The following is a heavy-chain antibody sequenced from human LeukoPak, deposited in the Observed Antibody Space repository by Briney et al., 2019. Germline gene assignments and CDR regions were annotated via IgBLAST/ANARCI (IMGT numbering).Heavy chain of an antibody. CDR3: ATEYYGAYNY. V-gene: IGHV3-15*01. J-gene: IGHJ4*02. CDR1: GXTFTNAW. D-gene: IGHD4-17*01. CDR2: IKSKTDGGTT. Sequence: GGSLRLSWAASGXTFTNAWVSWVRQAPGKGLEWVGHIKSKTDGGTTDYAAPVKGRFTISRDDSQDTLFLQMNSLKTEDIAVYYCATEYYGAYNYWGQGALVTVSS.